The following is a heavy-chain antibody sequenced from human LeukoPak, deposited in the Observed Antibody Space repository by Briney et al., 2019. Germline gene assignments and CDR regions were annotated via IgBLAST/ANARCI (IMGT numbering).Heavy chain of an antibody. D-gene: IGHD6-13*01. CDR1: GFTFSSYS. CDR3: TTAGIAAAGTLDYYYYGMDV. J-gene: IGHJ6*02. V-gene: IGHV3-15*01. Sequence: GGSLRLSCEASGFTFSSYSMNWVRQAPGKGLEWVGRIKSKTDGGTTDYAAPVKGRFTISRDDSKNTLYLQMNSLKTEDTAVYYCTTAGIAAAGTLDYYYYGMDVWGQGTTVTVSS. CDR2: IKSKTDGGTT.